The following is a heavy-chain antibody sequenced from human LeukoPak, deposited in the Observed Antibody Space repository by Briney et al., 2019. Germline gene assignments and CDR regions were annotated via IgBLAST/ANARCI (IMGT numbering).Heavy chain of an antibody. V-gene: IGHV1-18*01. D-gene: IGHD3-22*01. Sequence: ASVKVSCKASGYTFTSYGISWVRQAPGQGLEWMGWISAYNGNTNYAQKLQGRVTMTTDTSTSTAYMELRSLRSDDTAVYYCARGTDYDSSGYPFDYWGQGTLVTVSS. CDR1: GYTFTSYG. J-gene: IGHJ4*02. CDR2: ISAYNGNT. CDR3: ARGTDYDSSGYPFDY.